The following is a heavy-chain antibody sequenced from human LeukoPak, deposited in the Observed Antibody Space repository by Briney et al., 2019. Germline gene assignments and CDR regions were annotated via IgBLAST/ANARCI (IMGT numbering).Heavy chain of an antibody. Sequence: ASVKVSCKASGGTFSSYTISWVRQATGQGLEWMGWMNPNSGNTGYAQKFQGRVTITRNTSISTAYMELSSLRSEDTAVYYCARAGNSNYYYYYMDVWGKGTTVTVSS. D-gene: IGHD6-13*01. CDR3: ARAGNSNYYYYYMDV. CDR1: GGTFSSYT. CDR2: MNPNSGNT. V-gene: IGHV1-8*03. J-gene: IGHJ6*03.